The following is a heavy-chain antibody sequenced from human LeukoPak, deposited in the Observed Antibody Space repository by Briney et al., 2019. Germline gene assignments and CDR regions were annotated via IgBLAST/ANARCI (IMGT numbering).Heavy chain of an antibody. CDR3: ASPDVHCSSTSCYTGYYYYMDV. Sequence: GGSLRLSCAASGFTFSDYYMSWIRQAPGKGLEWVSYISSSGSTIYYAGSVKGRFTISRDNAKNSLYLQMNSLRAEDTAVYYCASPDVHCSSTSCYTGYYYYMDVWGKGTTVTVSS. CDR2: ISSSGSTI. CDR1: GFTFSDYY. V-gene: IGHV3-11*04. D-gene: IGHD2-2*02. J-gene: IGHJ6*03.